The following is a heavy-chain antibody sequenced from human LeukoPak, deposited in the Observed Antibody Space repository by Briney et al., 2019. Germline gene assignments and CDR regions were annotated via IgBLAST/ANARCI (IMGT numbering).Heavy chain of an antibody. Sequence: GGSLRLSCAASGFTFSSYEMNWVRQAPGKGLEWVPYISSSGSTIYYADSVKGRFTISRDNAKNSLYLQMNSLRAEDTAVYYCARDGSGSYSFSDYWGQGTLVTVSS. D-gene: IGHD3-10*01. CDR1: GFTFSSYE. J-gene: IGHJ4*02. CDR3: ARDGSGSYSFSDY. CDR2: ISSSGSTI. V-gene: IGHV3-48*03.